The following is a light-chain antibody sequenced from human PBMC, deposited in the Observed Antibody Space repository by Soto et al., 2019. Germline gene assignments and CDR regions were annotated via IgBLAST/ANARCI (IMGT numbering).Light chain of an antibody. CDR1: SSDVGGYNY. V-gene: IGLV2-14*01. J-gene: IGLJ2*01. CDR2: EVS. CDR3: SSYTSSSTPPGVV. Sequence: QSALTQPASVSGSPGQSITISCTGTSSDVGGYNYVSWYQQHPGKAPKLMIYEVSNRPSGVSNRFSGSKSGNTASLTISGLQAEDEADYYCSSYTSSSTPPGVVFGGGTQLTVL.